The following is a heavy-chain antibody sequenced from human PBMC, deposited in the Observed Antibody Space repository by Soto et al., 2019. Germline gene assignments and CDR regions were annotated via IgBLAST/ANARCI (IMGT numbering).Heavy chain of an antibody. J-gene: IGHJ4*02. D-gene: IGHD2-21*02. Sequence: QVQLVQSGAEEKKPGASVKVSCKASGYTFTSYAMHWVRQAPGQRLEWMGWINAVNGNTTYSQQFQGRVTITRDTSESTAYMELSSLRSEDTAVYYCAWSIVVVTALDYWGQGTLVTVSS. V-gene: IGHV1-3*05. CDR2: INAVNGNT. CDR3: AWSIVVVTALDY. CDR1: GYTFTSYA.